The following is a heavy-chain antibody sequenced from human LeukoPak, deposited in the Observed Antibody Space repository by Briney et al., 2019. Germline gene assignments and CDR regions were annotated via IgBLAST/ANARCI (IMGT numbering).Heavy chain of an antibody. D-gene: IGHD1-26*01. V-gene: IGHV4-39*01. CDR3: ARPNSVGPTVYFDY. CDR1: GGSISSSSYY. Sequence: PSETLSLTCTVSGGSISSSSYYWGWIRQPPGKGLEWIGSIHYSGSTYYNPSLKSRVTISVDTSKNQFSLKLNSVTAADTAVYYCARPNSVGPTVYFDYWGQGTLVTVSS. J-gene: IGHJ4*02. CDR2: IHYSGST.